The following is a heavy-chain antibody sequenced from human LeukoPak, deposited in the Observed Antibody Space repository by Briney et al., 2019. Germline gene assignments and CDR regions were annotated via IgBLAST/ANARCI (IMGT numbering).Heavy chain of an antibody. Sequence: PSETLSLTCTVSGGSISSYYWSWIRQPPGKGLEWIGYIYYSGSTNYNPSLKRRVTISVDKSKNQFSLKLSSVTAADTAVYYCARRGNINDAFDIWGQGTMVTVSS. D-gene: IGHD3-10*01. J-gene: IGHJ3*02. CDR1: GGSISSYY. CDR3: ARRGNINDAFDI. CDR2: IYYSGST. V-gene: IGHV4-59*12.